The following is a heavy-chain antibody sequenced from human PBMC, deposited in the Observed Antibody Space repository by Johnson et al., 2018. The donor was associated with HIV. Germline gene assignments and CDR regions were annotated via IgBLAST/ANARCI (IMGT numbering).Heavy chain of an antibody. V-gene: IGHV3-30*04. J-gene: IGHJ3*02. CDR1: GFTFSSYA. CDR2: ISYDGSNK. Sequence: QVQLVESGGGVVQPGRSLRLSCTASGFTFSSYAMHWVRQAPGKGLEWVAVISYDGSNKYYADSVKGRFTISRDTAENSLYLQMNSLRVEDTAVYYCAREKRCDYDYDALDIWGQGTMVTVSS. CDR3: AREKRCDYDYDALDI. D-gene: IGHD4-17*01.